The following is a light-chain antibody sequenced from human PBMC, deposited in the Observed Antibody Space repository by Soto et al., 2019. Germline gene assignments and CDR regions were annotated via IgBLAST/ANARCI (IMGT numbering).Light chain of an antibody. V-gene: IGKV2-28*01. Sequence: DIVMTQSPLSLPVTPGEPASISCRSSQSLLYGAGYMYVDWYLQKPGQPPHLLIFLGSNRASGVPDRFSGSVSGTDFTLKISRVETEDVGIYYCMQTLLTPYTFGQGTKLEIK. CDR1: QSLLYGAGYMY. CDR3: MQTLLTPYT. CDR2: LGS. J-gene: IGKJ2*01.